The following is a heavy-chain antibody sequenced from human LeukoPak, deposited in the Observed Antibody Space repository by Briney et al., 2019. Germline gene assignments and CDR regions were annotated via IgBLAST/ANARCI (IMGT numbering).Heavy chain of an antibody. D-gene: IGHD3-22*01. CDR2: ISSSSSTI. V-gene: IGHV3-48*02. Sequence: TGGSLRLSCAASGFTFNTHSLNWVRQAPGKGLEWVLYISSSSSTIYYADSVKGRFTISRDNAKNSLYLQMNSLRDEDTAVYYCARDRSYDSSGYYSPGVFDYWGQGTLVTVSS. J-gene: IGHJ4*02. CDR1: GFTFNTHS. CDR3: ARDRSYDSSGYYSPGVFDY.